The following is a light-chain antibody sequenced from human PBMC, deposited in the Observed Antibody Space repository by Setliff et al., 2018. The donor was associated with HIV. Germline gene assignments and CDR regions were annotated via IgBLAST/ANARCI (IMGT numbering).Light chain of an antibody. CDR1: SSDVGSYNL. V-gene: IGLV2-23*02. CDR2: EVT. Sequence: QSVLTQPASVSGSPGQSITISCTGTSSDVGSYNLVSWYQQRPGKAPKLIMYEVTKWPSGISDRFSGSKSGNTASLTISGLQADDEADYYCCSYAGSYTYIFGSGTKVTVL. J-gene: IGLJ1*01. CDR3: CSYAGSYTYI.